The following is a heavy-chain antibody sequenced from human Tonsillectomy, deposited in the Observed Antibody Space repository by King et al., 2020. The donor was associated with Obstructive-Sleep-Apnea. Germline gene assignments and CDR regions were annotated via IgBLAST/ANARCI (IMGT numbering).Heavy chain of an antibody. Sequence: QLQESGPGLVKPSETLSLTCTVSGGSISSSSYWGWIRQPPGKGLEWIGHIYYSGSTYYNPSLKSRVTISVDTSKNQFSLELNSVTAAATAVYYCAGSDRDIAMGLFGYWGQGTLVTVSS. V-gene: IGHV4-39*07. CDR1: GGSISSSSY. CDR3: AGSDRDIAMGLFGY. D-gene: IGHD5-18*01. CDR2: IYYSGST. J-gene: IGHJ4*02.